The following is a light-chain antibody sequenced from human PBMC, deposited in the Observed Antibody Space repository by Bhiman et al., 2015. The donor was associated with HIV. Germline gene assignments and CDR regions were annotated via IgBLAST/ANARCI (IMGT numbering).Light chain of an antibody. Sequence: SVLTQPPSVSGAPGQKVTISCTGSGSDIGTDFDVHWYQYLPGEVPRLLIYETINRPSGVPARFSGSRSGTSASLAITGLQAEDEADYYCQSYDSGLSGRVFGGGTKLTVL. CDR2: ETI. J-gene: IGLJ3*02. CDR1: GSDIGTDFD. CDR3: QSYDSGLSGRV. V-gene: IGLV1-40*01.